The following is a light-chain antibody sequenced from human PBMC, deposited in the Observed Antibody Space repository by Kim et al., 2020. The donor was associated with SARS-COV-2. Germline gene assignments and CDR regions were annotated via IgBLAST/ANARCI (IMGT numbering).Light chain of an antibody. CDR1: QGIGSF. Sequence: IQLTQSPSSLSASVGDRLTITCRASQGIGSFLAWYQQKPGEAPKLLIFPASTLQSGVPSRFSGSGSGTDFSLTISSLQPEDFATYFCHHAKSFVGGTKVDIK. V-gene: IGKV1-9*01. J-gene: IGKJ4*01. CDR3: HHAKS. CDR2: PAS.